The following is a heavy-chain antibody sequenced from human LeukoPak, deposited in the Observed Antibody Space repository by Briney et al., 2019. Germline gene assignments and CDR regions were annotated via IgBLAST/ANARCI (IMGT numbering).Heavy chain of an antibody. V-gene: IGHV3-23*01. Sequence: PGGSLRLSCAASGFIFSYGMSWVRQAPGKGLEWVSAISGSGTSTFYADSVKGRFTISRDNSKNTLYLQMNSLRAEDTAVYYCANGYCTNGVCYPYYYYYMDVWGKGTTVTVSS. J-gene: IGHJ6*03. CDR3: ANGYCTNGVCYPYYYYYMDV. D-gene: IGHD2-8*01. CDR2: ISGSGTST. CDR1: GFIFSYG.